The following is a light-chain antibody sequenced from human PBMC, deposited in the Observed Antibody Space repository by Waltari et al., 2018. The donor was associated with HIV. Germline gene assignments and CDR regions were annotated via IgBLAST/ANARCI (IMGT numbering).Light chain of an antibody. J-gene: IGKJ1*01. V-gene: IGKV3-20*01. CDR1: QSVSSSY. CDR3: QQSET. Sequence: EIVLTQSPGTLSLSPGESATLSCRASQSVSSSYLAWYQQKSGQAPRRLIYGDSSRATGIPDRFSGSGSGTEFTLTIARPEPEDFAVYYCQQSETFGQGTRVEIK. CDR2: GDS.